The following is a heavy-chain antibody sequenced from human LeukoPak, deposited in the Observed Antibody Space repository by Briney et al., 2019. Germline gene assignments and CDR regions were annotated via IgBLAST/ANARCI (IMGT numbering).Heavy chain of an antibody. Sequence: GRSLRLSCAASGFTFSSYVMHWVRHAPLKGLERVSAISGSGGSTYYADSVKGRFTISRDNSKNTLYLQMNSLRAEDTAVYYCAKSPLQLYTFDYWGQGTLVTVSS. J-gene: IGHJ4*02. V-gene: IGHV3-23*01. CDR1: GFTFSSYV. CDR3: AKSPLQLYTFDY. CDR2: ISGSGGST. D-gene: IGHD5-24*01.